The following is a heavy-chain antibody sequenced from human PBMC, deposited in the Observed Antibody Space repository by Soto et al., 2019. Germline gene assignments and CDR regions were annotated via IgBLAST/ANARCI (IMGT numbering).Heavy chain of an antibody. V-gene: IGHV2-5*02. D-gene: IGHD3-10*01. CDR3: AHSRTLITEDAQVGDFDY. CDR2: IYWDDDE. Sequence: QITLKESGPTLVNPTQTLTLTCSFSGFSLTTDGVGVGWVRQPPGEALEWLALIYWDDDERYSPSLKTRLTITKDPSKNHVVLIMTNMDPVDKATYYCAHSRTLITEDAQVGDFDYWGQGTLVTVSS. J-gene: IGHJ4*02. CDR1: GFSLTTDGVG.